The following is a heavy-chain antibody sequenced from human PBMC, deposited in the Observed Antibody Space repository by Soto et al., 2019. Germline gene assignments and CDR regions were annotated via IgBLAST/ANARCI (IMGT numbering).Heavy chain of an antibody. CDR2: IYTSGST. Sequence: QVQLQESGPGLVKPSETLSLTCTVSGGSISSYYWSWIRQPAGKGLEWIGRIYTSGSTNYNPSLKSRVTMSVDTCKNQFSLKLSSVTAADTAVYYCAREDIEYSSSSWYFDLWGRGTLVTVSS. J-gene: IGHJ2*01. CDR3: AREDIEYSSSSWYFDL. CDR1: GGSISSYY. V-gene: IGHV4-4*07. D-gene: IGHD6-6*01.